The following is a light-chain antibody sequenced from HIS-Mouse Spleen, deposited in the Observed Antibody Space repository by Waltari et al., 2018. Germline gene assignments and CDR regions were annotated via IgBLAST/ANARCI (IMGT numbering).Light chain of an antibody. J-gene: IGLJ3*02. CDR1: SSNIGSNY. CDR2: RNK. V-gene: IGLV1-47*01. Sequence: QSVLTQPPSASGTPGQRVTISCSGSSSNIGSNYVYWYQQLPGTAPKLLIYRNKPRPSGVPDLFSGSNSGTSASLAISGLRSEDEADYYCAAWDDSLSGPVFGGGTKLTVL. CDR3: AAWDDSLSGPV.